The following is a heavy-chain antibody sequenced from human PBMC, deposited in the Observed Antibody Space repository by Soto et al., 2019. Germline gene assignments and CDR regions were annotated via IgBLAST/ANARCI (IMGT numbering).Heavy chain of an antibody. V-gene: IGHV3-11*01. CDR2: TGFCVNTI. D-gene: IGHD4-17*01. J-gene: IGHJ5*02. CDR3: ARHSFPYYHNRHLYGEAFDP. CDR1: GIILSDIY. Sequence: SRRLSSEDSGIILSDIYMSWIRQAPGKGLEWLSYTGFCVNTIYYADSVKARFTVSRDNAKNSLYLQMNSLRVEDTAVYYCARHSFPYYHNRHLYGEAFDPWDQGTELPIST.